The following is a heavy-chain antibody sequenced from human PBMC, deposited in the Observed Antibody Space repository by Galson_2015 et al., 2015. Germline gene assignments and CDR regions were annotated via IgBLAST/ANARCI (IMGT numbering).Heavy chain of an antibody. CDR1: GFTISSYG. CDR2: ISYDGSNK. D-gene: IGHD6-13*01. J-gene: IGHJ4*02. Sequence: SLRLSCAASGFTISSYGMHWVRQAPGKGLEWVAVISYDGSNKYYADSVKGRFTISRDNSKNTLYLQMNSLRAEDTAVYYCMGLGSSSWYPPHGYWGQGTLVTVSS. V-gene: IGHV3-30*03. CDR3: MGLGSSSWYPPHGY.